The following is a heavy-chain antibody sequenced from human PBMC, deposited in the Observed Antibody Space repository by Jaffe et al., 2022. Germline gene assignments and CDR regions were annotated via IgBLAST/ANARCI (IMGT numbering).Heavy chain of an antibody. J-gene: IGHJ4*02. V-gene: IGHV1-69*05. CDR1: GGTFSSYA. D-gene: IGHD3-10*02. CDR2: IIPIFGTA. CDR3: ARGQTTSGAGSFWLYYFDY. Sequence: QVQLVQSGAEVKKPGSSVKVSCKASGGTFSSYAISWVRQAPGQGLEWMGGIIPIFGTANYAQKFQGRVTITTDESTSTAYMELSSLRSEDTAVYYCARGQTTSGAGSFWLYYFDYWGQGTLVTVSS.